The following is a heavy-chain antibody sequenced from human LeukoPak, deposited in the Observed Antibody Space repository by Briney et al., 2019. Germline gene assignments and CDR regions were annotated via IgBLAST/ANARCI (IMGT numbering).Heavy chain of an antibody. CDR1: GGSISSYY. V-gene: IGHV4-4*07. J-gene: IGHJ6*03. CDR2: IYTSGST. CDR3: ARGPPARHGYYMDV. Sequence: SETLSLTCTVSGGSISSYYWSWIRQPAGKGLEWIGRIYTSGSTNYNPSLKSRVTMSVDTSKNQFSLKLSSATAADTAVYYCARGPPARHGYYMDVWGKGTTVTVSS.